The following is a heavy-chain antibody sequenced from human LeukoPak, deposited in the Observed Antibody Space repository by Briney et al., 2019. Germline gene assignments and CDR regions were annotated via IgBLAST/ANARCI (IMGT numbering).Heavy chain of an antibody. CDR3: ARGPPLFDP. CDR2: IDLSGSVV. J-gene: IGHJ5*02. Sequence: PGGSLRLSCAASGFTFSSYGMHWVRQAPGKGLEWVSYIDLSGSVVYYVDSVKGRFTISRDNAKNSLYLQMNSLRAEDTGVYYCARGPPLFDPWGQGTLVAVSS. V-gene: IGHV3-48*04. CDR1: GFTFSSYG.